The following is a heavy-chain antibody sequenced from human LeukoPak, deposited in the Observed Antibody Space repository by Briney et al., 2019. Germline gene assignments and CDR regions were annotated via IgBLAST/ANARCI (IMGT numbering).Heavy chain of an antibody. D-gene: IGHD6-6*01. Sequence: SETLSLTCAVYGGSFSGYYWSWIRQPPGKGLEWIGEINHSGSTNYNPSLKSRVTISVDTSKNPFSLKLSSVTAADTAVYYCARGSGSKAARPKYFDYWGQGTLVTVSS. CDR2: INHSGST. CDR1: GGSFSGYY. V-gene: IGHV4-34*01. J-gene: IGHJ4*02. CDR3: ARGSGSKAARPKYFDY.